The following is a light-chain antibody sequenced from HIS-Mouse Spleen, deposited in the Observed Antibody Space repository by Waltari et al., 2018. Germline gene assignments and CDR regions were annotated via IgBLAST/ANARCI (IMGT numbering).Light chain of an antibody. Sequence: QSVLTQPPSASGTPGQRVTISCSGSSSNIGSNYVYWYPQLPGTAPKLLIYRNQHRASGVPDRFAGSKAGTSASLAISGLRSEDEADYYCAAWDDSLSGRVFGGGTKLTVL. CDR2: RNQ. J-gene: IGLJ3*02. V-gene: IGLV1-47*01. CDR3: AAWDDSLSGRV. CDR1: SSNIGSNY.